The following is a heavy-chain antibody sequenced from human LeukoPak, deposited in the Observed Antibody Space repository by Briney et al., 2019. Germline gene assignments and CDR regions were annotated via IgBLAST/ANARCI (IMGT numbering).Heavy chain of an antibody. CDR2: MKDDGGEI. V-gene: IGHV3-7*01. Sequence: GGSLRLSCAGSGFPFSNYWMAWVRQAPGKGLEWVANMKDDGGEINYVDSVKGRFTISRDNAKNSLDLQMNSLRVDDTAVYYCVRDRGYSTFDYWGQGTLVIVSS. J-gene: IGHJ4*02. D-gene: IGHD4-23*01. CDR3: VRDRGYSTFDY. CDR1: GFPFSNYW.